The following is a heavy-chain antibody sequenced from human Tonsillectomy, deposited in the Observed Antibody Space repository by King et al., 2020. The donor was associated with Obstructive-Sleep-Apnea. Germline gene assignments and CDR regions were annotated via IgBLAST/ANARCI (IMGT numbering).Heavy chain of an antibody. Sequence: QLVQSEGDLVQPGGSLRLSCAASGFTLTTYWMSWGCQAPGKGLEWVANIKQDGSEKNDVESVMGRLTISRDNAKNSIYLQMSSLRAEDTGVYYCARGRSWTDYWGQGTLVTVSS. CDR2: IKQDGSEK. D-gene: IGHD6-13*01. J-gene: IGHJ4*02. CDR1: GFTLTTYW. CDR3: ARGRSWTDY. V-gene: IGHV3-7*01.